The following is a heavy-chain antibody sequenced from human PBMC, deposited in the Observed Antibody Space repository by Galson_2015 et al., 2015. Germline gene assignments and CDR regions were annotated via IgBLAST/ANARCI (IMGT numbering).Heavy chain of an antibody. J-gene: IGHJ4*02. CDR3: AKDRDFPGYSSGWHEDVYYFDY. Sequence: SLRLSCAASGFTFSSYAMSWVRQAPGKGLEWVSAISGSGGSTYYADSVKGRFTISRDNSKNTLYLQMNSLRAEDTAVYYCAKDRDFPGYSSGWHEDVYYFDYWGQGTLVTVSS. D-gene: IGHD6-19*01. CDR2: ISGSGGST. CDR1: GFTFSSYA. V-gene: IGHV3-23*01.